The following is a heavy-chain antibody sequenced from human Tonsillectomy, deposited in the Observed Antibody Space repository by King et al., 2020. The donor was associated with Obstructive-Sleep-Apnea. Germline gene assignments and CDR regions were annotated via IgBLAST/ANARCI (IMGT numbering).Heavy chain of an antibody. Sequence: VQLQQWGAGLLKPSETLSLTCAVYGGSFTGYYWSWVRQPPGKGLEGIGEINHSGNTNYNPSLKSRVTMSVDTSKNQFSLMVTSVTAADTAVYYCAREPSLWGQGTLVTVSS. V-gene: IGHV4-34*01. CDR2: INHSGNT. CDR3: AREPSL. CDR1: GGSFTGYY. J-gene: IGHJ4*02.